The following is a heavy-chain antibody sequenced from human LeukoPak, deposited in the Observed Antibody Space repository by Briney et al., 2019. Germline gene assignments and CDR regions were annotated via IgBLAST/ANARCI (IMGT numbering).Heavy chain of an antibody. V-gene: IGHV3-43*01. Sequence: GGSLRLSCAASGFTFDDYTMHWVRQAPGKGLEWVSLISWDGGSTYYADSVKGRFTISRDNSKNSLYLQMNSLRTEDTALYYCARARSSYGYGDAFDIWGQGTMVTVSS. CDR2: ISWDGGST. J-gene: IGHJ3*02. CDR1: GFTFDDYT. D-gene: IGHD5-18*01. CDR3: ARARSSYGYGDAFDI.